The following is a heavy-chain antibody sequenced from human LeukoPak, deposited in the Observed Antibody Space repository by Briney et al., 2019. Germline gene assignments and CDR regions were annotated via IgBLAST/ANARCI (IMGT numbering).Heavy chain of an antibody. D-gene: IGHD6-13*01. Sequence: ASVKVSCKASGYTFTSYDINWVRQATGQGLEWMGWMNPNSGNTGYAQKFQGRVTITRNTSISTAYMELSSLRSEDTAVYYCARSSSSWYGYYMDVWGKGTTVTVSS. CDR3: ARSSSSWYGYYMDV. CDR1: GYTFTSYD. J-gene: IGHJ6*03. CDR2: MNPNSGNT. V-gene: IGHV1-8*03.